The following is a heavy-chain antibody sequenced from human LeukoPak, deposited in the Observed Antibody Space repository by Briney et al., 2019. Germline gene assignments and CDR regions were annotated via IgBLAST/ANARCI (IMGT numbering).Heavy chain of an antibody. CDR1: GFTFSSYA. CDR3: ARDGGRWFPSDY. D-gene: IGHD4-23*01. J-gene: IGHJ4*02. Sequence: GRSLRLSCAASGFTFSSYAMHWVRQAPGKGLEWVAVISYDGSNKYYADSVKGRFTISRDNSKNTLYLQMNSVRAEDTAVYYCARDGGRWFPSDYWGQGTLVTVSS. V-gene: IGHV3-30*04. CDR2: ISYDGSNK.